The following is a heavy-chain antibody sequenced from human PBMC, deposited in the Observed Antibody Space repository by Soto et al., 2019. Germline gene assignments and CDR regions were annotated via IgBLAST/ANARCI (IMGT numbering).Heavy chain of an antibody. D-gene: IGHD3-3*01. CDR3: ARERNYDFWSGYLYWFDP. Sequence: GESLKISCAASGFTFSSYAMHWVRRAPGKGLEWVAVISYDGSNKYYADSVKGRFTISRDNSKNTLYLQMNSLRAEDTAVYYCARERNYDFWSGYLYWFDPWGQGTLVTVSS. V-gene: IGHV3-30-3*01. CDR1: GFTFSSYA. CDR2: ISYDGSNK. J-gene: IGHJ5*02.